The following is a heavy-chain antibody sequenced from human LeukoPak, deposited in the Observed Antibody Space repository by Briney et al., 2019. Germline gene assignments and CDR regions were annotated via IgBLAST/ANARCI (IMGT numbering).Heavy chain of an antibody. Sequence: SETLSLTCTVSGYSISSGYYWGWIRQPPGKGLEWIGSIYHSGSTYYNPSLKSRVTISVDTSKNQFSLKLSSVIAADTAVYYCARVNNSLRLAAYYYYYMDVWGKGTTVTVSS. CDR2: IYHSGST. D-gene: IGHD1-14*01. CDR1: GYSISSGYY. V-gene: IGHV4-38-2*02. J-gene: IGHJ6*03. CDR3: ARVNNSLRLAAYYYYYMDV.